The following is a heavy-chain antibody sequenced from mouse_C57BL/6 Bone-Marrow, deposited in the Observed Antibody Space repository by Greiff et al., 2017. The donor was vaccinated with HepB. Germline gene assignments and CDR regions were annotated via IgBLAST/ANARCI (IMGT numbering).Heavy chain of an antibody. J-gene: IGHJ2*01. V-gene: IGHV14-4*01. D-gene: IGHD2-5*01. CDR2: IDPENGDT. CDR1: GFNIKDDY. CDR3: TSTLYYSNLYYFDY. Sequence: VQLQQSGAELVRPGASVKLSCTASGFNIKDDYMHWVKQRPEQGLEWIGWIDPENGDTEDASKFQGKATITADTSSNTAYLQLSSLTSEDTAVYYCTSTLYYSNLYYFDYWGQGTTLTVSS.